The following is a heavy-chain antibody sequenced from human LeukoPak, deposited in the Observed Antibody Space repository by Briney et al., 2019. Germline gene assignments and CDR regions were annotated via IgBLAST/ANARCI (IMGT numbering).Heavy chain of an antibody. CDR2: TYFRSKWYY. D-gene: IGHD1-26*01. J-gene: IGHJ4*02. Sequence: SQTLSLTCAISGDIVSSDSAAWNWIRQSPSRGLEWLARTYFRSKWYYDYALADKGRITINPDTSKNQFSLQLNSVTPEDTAVYFCARDPVGGSTIFDSWGQGTLVTVSS. CDR1: GDIVSSDSAA. V-gene: IGHV6-1*01. CDR3: ARDPVGGSTIFDS.